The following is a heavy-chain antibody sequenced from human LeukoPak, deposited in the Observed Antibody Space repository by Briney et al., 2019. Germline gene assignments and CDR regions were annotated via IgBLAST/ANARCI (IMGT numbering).Heavy chain of an antibody. Sequence: GGSLRLSCAASGFTFSSYAMSWVRQAPGQGLEWVSAISGSGGSTYYADSVKGRFTISRDNSKNTLYLQMNSLRAEDTAVYYCATLGQLRPPYYYYYGMDVWGQGTTVTVSS. J-gene: IGHJ6*02. D-gene: IGHD6-13*01. CDR1: GFTFSSYA. CDR2: ISGSGGST. V-gene: IGHV3-23*01. CDR3: ATLGQLRPPYYYYYGMDV.